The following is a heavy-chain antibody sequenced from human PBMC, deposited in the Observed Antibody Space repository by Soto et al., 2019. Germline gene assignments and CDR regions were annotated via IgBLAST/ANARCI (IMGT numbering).Heavy chain of an antibody. V-gene: IGHV4-38-2*02. J-gene: IGHJ4*02. CDR2: VYQTVST. D-gene: IGHD3-22*01. Sequence: PSETLSLTCTVSGYSISNGYYWAWIRQSPGKGLEWIGSVYQTVSTYYNPSLESRVTILVDIAKNQFSLRMNSVTAEDTAVYFCAREKGHSKAFDFWGPGMLVTVSS. CDR3: AREKGHSKAFDF. CDR1: GYSISNGYY.